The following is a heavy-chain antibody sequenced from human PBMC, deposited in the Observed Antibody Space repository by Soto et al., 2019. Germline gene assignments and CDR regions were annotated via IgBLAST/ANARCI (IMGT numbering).Heavy chain of an antibody. CDR1: GCSISSSSYY. CDR2: IYYSGST. V-gene: IGHV4-39*01. J-gene: IGHJ6*02. CDR3: ASVRLVPAAMRGYYYYYGMDV. D-gene: IGHD2-2*01. Sequence: SETLSLTCTVSGCSISSSSYYWGWIRQPPGKGLEWIGSIYYSGSTYYNPSLKSRVTISVDTSKNQFSLKLSSVTAADTAVYYCASVRLVPAAMRGYYYYYGMDVWGQGTTVT.